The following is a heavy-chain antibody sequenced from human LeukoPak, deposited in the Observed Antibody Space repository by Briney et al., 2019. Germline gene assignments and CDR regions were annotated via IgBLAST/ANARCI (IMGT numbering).Heavy chain of an antibody. V-gene: IGHV3-53*01. D-gene: IGHD5-18*01. CDR2: IYSGGST. Sequence: PGGSLRLSCAASGFTVSSNYMSWVRQAPGKGLEWVSAIYSGGSTYYADSEGPIHHLQRQFQEHAVSSNEQPESRDTAVYYCARDSAYGYGFDYWGQGTLVTVSS. CDR3: ARDSAYGYGFDY. J-gene: IGHJ4*02. CDR1: GFTVSSNY.